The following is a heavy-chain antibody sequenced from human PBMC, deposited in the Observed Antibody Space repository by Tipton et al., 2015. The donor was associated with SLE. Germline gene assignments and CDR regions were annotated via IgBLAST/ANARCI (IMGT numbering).Heavy chain of an antibody. Sequence: TLSLTCAVYGGSFSGYYWSWIRQPPGKGLEWIGNIYYSGSTYYNPSLKSRVTISVDTSKNQFSLKLSSVTAEDTAVYYCASGRSRLGYYDFWSGPRAFDYWGQGTLVTVSS. D-gene: IGHD3-3*01. CDR2: IYYSGST. J-gene: IGHJ4*02. CDR3: ASGRSRLGYYDFWSGPRAFDY. CDR1: GGSFSGYY. V-gene: IGHV4-34*01.